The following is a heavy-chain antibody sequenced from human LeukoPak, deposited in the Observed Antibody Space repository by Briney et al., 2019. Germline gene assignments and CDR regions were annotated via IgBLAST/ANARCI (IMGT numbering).Heavy chain of an antibody. V-gene: IGHV1-8*01. Sequence: ASVKVSCKASGYTFTSYDIIWVRQATGQGLEWMGWMNPNSGNTGYAQKFQGRVTMTRNTSISTAYMELSSLRSEDTAVYYCARGRSRSRGGWFDPWGQGTLVTISS. CDR2: MNPNSGNT. CDR1: GYTFTSYD. D-gene: IGHD3-16*01. J-gene: IGHJ5*02. CDR3: ARGRSRSRGGWFDP.